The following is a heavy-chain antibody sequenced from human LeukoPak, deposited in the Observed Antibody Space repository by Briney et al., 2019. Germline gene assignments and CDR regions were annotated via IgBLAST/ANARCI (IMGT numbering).Heavy chain of an antibody. D-gene: IGHD4-11*01. J-gene: IGHJ6*02. CDR3: ARRLTTRFTKSLRYGMDV. CDR2: MSPNSGNT. V-gene: IGHV1-8*01. Sequence: GASVKVSCKASGYTFTSYDINWVRQATGQGLEWMGWMSPNSGNTGYAQKFQGRVTMTRNTSISTAYMKLSSLRSEDTAVYYCARRLTTRFTKSLRYGMDVWGQGTTVTVSS. CDR1: GYTFTSYD.